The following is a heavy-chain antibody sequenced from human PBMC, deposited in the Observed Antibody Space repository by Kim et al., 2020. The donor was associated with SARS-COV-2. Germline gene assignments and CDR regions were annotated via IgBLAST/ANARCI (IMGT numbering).Heavy chain of an antibody. Sequence: KGRFTIARDNAKNSLYLQMNSLRAEDTAVYYCAREVTTVTTFNYYYYMDVWGKGTTVTVSS. D-gene: IGHD4-4*01. CDR3: AREVTTVTTFNYYYYMDV. J-gene: IGHJ6*03. V-gene: IGHV3-48*03.